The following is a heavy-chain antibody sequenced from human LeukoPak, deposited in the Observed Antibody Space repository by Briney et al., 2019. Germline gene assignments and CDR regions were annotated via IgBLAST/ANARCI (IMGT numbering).Heavy chain of an antibody. D-gene: IGHD3-10*01. CDR1: GGSISSYC. V-gene: IGHV4-59*08. CDR2: IYYSGNT. J-gene: IGHJ3*02. CDR3: ARHYYGSGNYNAFDI. Sequence: SETLSLTCTVSGGSISSYCWSWIRQPPGKGLEWIGYIYYSGNTNYNPSLKSRVTISVDTSKSQFSLKLSSVTAADTAVYYCARHYYGSGNYNAFDIWGQGTMVTVSS.